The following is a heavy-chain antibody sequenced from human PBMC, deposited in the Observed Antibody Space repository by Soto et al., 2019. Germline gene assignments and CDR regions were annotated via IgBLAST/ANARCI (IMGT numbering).Heavy chain of an antibody. CDR2: MSPSNSDT. CDR3: ERDGQGTDNDDFDY. Sequence: QVQLVQSGAEVKKPGDSVRVYCKASGYTFTGYYIHWVRQAPGQGPEWMGWMSPSNSDTRYAPQLQGRVTMTRDTSINTAYMDLRGLAADDTAIYYCERDGQGTDNDDFDYWGQGTLVTVSS. D-gene: IGHD1-7*01. V-gene: IGHV1-2*02. J-gene: IGHJ4*02. CDR1: GYTFTGYY.